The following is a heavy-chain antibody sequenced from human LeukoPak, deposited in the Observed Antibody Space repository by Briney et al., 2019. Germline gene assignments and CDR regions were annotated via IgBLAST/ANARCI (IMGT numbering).Heavy chain of an antibody. CDR1: GFTFSNAW. V-gene: IGHV3-15*01. CDR3: TTDSGAYGSGSYFLVDYYYYGMDV. Sequence: GGSLRLSCAASGFTFSNAWMSWVRQAPGKGLEWVGRIKSKTDGRTTDYAAPVKGRFTISRDDSKNTLYLQMNSLKTEDTAVYYCTTDSGAYGSGSYFLVDYYYYGMDVWGQETTGTVSS. J-gene: IGHJ6*02. CDR2: IKSKTDGRTT. D-gene: IGHD3-10*01.